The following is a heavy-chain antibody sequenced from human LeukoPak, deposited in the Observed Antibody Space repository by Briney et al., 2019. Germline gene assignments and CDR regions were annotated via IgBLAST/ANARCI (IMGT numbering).Heavy chain of an antibody. CDR1: GFTFSSYA. V-gene: IGHV3-64*01. Sequence: GGSLRLSCAASGFTFSSYAMHWVRQAPGKGLEYVSAISSNGGSTYYANSVKGRFTISRDNSKNTLYLQMGSLRAEDMAVYYCARPHCSGGSCYPYYFDYWGQGTLVTVSP. D-gene: IGHD2-15*01. J-gene: IGHJ4*02. CDR3: ARPHCSGGSCYPYYFDY. CDR2: ISSNGGST.